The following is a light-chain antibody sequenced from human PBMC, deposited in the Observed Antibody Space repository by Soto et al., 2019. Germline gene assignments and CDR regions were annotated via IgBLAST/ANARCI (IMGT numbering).Light chain of an antibody. Sequence: QSVLTQPPSVSGSPGQSVTISCTGTSSDIGAYDYVSWFQQHPGKAPKLMISEVNNRPSGVSNRFSGSKSGNTAFLTISGLQAEDEADYYCCSYAGSGTDNYVFGSGTKVTVL. J-gene: IGLJ1*01. CDR3: CSYAGSGTDNYV. CDR1: SSDIGAYDY. CDR2: EVN. V-gene: IGLV2-14*01.